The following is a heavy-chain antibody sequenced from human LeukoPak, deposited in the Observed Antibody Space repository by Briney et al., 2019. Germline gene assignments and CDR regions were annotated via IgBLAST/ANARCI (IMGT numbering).Heavy chain of an antibody. Sequence: PGGSLRLSCAASGFTFSDHYMHWVRQAPGKGLEWVGRSRNKANSYSTEYAASVKGRFIISRDDSKKSLYLQMNGLKSEDTAVYFCGVGVSMANYYSYMDVWGKGTTVTVSS. CDR1: GFTFSDHY. CDR2: SRNKANSYST. J-gene: IGHJ6*03. V-gene: IGHV3-72*01. D-gene: IGHD2/OR15-2a*01. CDR3: GVGVSMANYYSYMDV.